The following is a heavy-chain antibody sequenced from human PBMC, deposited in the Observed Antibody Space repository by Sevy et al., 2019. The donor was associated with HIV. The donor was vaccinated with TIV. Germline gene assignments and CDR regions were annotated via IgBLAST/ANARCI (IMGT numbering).Heavy chain of an antibody. CDR2: IYSRGST. D-gene: IGHD2-15*01. CDR3: ARVNCSGGGCYYYYGMDV. CDR1: GFTVSSNY. J-gene: IGHJ6*02. Sequence: GGSLRLSCAASGFTVSSNYMSWVRQAPGKGLEWVSVIYSRGSTYYADSVKGRFTISSDNTKNTLYLQMNSLRAGDTAVYYCARVNCSGGGCYYYYGMDVWGQGTTVTVSS. V-gene: IGHV3-53*01.